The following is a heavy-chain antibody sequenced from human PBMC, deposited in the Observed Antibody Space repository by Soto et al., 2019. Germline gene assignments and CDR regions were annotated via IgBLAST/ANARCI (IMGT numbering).Heavy chain of an antibody. CDR1: GFTFSSYA. D-gene: IGHD3-3*01. Sequence: EVQLLESGGVVVQPGGSLRLSCAASGFTFSSYAMIWVRQAPGKGLEWVSAMSGSGGSTYDADSVKGRFTISRDNSKNTLYLQMNSLSAEDTAVYYCAKDWRFLEWLFDYWGQGTLVTVSS. CDR2: MSGSGGST. V-gene: IGHV3-23*01. CDR3: AKDWRFLEWLFDY. J-gene: IGHJ4*02.